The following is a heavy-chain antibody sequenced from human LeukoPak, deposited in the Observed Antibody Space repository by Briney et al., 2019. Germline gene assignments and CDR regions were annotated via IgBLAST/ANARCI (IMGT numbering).Heavy chain of an antibody. V-gene: IGHV1-2*02. Sequence: ASVKVSCKASGYTFTGYYMHWVRQAPGQGLEWMGWINPNSGGTNYAQKFQGRVTMTRDTTISTAYMELSSLRSEDTAVYYCARGGSITMIVVVITGPPDYWGQGTLVTVSS. D-gene: IGHD3-22*01. J-gene: IGHJ4*02. CDR1: GYTFTGYY. CDR3: ARGGSITMIVVVITGPPDY. CDR2: INPNSGGT.